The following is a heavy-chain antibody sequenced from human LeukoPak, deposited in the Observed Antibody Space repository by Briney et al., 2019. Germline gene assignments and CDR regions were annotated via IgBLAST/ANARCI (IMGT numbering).Heavy chain of an antibody. D-gene: IGHD5-12*01. CDR1: GFTFSSYE. Sequence: GGSLRLSCAASGFTFSSYEMNWVRQAPGKGLEWVSYISSSGSTIYYADSVKGRFTISRDNAKNSLYLQMNSLRAEDTAVYYCARLSYSGYDHYFDYWGQGTLVTISS. V-gene: IGHV3-48*03. CDR2: ISSSGSTI. CDR3: ARLSYSGYDHYFDY. J-gene: IGHJ4*02.